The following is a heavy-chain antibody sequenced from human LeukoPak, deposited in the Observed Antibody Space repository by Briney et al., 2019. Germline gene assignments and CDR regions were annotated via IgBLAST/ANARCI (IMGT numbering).Heavy chain of an antibody. V-gene: IGHV3-74*01. CDR3: ARARFFEGLGRYDAFDI. D-gene: IGHD3-3*01. CDR1: GFTFSSYS. Sequence: GGSLRLSCAASGFTFSSYSMHWVRQAPGRGLVWLSHVNRDETSTTYADSVQGRFTISRDNAKNTMYLQMNSLRAEDTAVYYCARARFFEGLGRYDAFDIWGHGTVVTVSS. J-gene: IGHJ3*02. CDR2: VNRDETST.